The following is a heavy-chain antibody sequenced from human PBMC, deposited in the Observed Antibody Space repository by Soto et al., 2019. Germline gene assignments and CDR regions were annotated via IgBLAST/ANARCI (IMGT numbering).Heavy chain of an antibody. V-gene: IGHV3-74*01. CDR3: ARGIYLKYGLDV. D-gene: IGHD3-16*02. J-gene: IGHJ6*02. CDR1: EFTFNNYW. CDR2: INTDGSTT. Sequence: EVQLVESGGGLVQPGGSLRLSCAASEFTFNNYWMHWVRQVPGKGLEWVSRINTDGSTTNYADSVMGRFTISRDNAHXXVXXXMNSLRAEDTAVYYCARGIYLKYGLDVWGQGATVTVSS.